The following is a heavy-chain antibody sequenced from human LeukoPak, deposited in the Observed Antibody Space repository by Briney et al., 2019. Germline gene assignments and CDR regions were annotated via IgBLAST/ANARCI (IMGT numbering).Heavy chain of an antibody. D-gene: IGHD6-19*01. V-gene: IGHV3-53*05. J-gene: IGHJ4*02. CDR3: ARKSYSSGWCFDY. CDR1: GFTVSNTY. Sequence: GGSLRLSCAASGFTVSNTYMSWVRQAPGKGLEWVSLIYSGGGTYSADSVKGRFTISRDNSKNTLYLQMNSLRAEDTAVYYCARKSYSSGWCFDYWGQGTLVTVSS. CDR2: IYSGGGT.